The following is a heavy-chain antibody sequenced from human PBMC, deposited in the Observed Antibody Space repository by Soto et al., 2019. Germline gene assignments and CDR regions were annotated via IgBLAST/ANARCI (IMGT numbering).Heavy chain of an antibody. CDR3: LGIAAAGTVSDAFDI. Sequence: ASVKVSCKASGYTFTSYYMHWVRQAPGQGLEWMGIINPSGGSTSYAQKFQGRVTMTRGTSTSTVYMELSSLRSEDTAVYYCLGIAAAGTVSDAFDIWGQGTMVTVSS. J-gene: IGHJ3*02. V-gene: IGHV1-46*01. D-gene: IGHD6-13*01. CDR2: INPSGGST. CDR1: GYTFTSYY.